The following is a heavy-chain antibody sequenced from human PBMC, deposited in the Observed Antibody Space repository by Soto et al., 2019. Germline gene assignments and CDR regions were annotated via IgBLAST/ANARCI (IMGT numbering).Heavy chain of an antibody. D-gene: IGHD5-12*01. CDR3: AREGIVATTQSIYYYYGMDV. Sequence: SQTLSITCVISWDSVSSNSAAWNWIRQSPSRGLEWLGRTYYRSKWYNDYAVSVKSRITINPDTSKNQFSLQLNSVTPEDTAVYYCAREGIVATTQSIYYYYGMDVWGQGTTVTVSS. CDR1: WDSVSSNSAA. V-gene: IGHV6-1*01. CDR2: TYYRSKWYN. J-gene: IGHJ6*02.